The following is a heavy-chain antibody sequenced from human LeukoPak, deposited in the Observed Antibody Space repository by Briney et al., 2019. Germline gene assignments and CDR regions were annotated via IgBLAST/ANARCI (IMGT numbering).Heavy chain of an antibody. J-gene: IGHJ6*03. V-gene: IGHV5-51*01. CDR3: ARQPGWLVRSGYYYYYYYMDV. CDR1: EYSFTSYW. D-gene: IGHD6-6*01. CDR2: IYPGDSDT. Sequence: GESPKISCKGSEYSFTSYWIGWVRQLPGKGLEWMGIIYPGDSDTRYSPSFQGQVTISADKSISTAYLQWSGLKASDTAMYYCARQPGWLVRSGYYYYYYYMDVWGKGTTVTVSS.